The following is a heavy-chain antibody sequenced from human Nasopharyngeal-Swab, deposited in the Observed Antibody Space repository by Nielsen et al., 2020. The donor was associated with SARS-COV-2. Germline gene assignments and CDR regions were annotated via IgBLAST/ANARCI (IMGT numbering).Heavy chain of an antibody. Sequence: SETLSLTCVVSGGSISSADYSWNWIRQSPGRGLEWIGHIYHSGSTSYNPSLKSRVTISVDRSKSHFSLKMTSVTAADTAVYFCARGKDFGEYYFDYWGQGTLVTVSS. J-gene: IGHJ4*02. D-gene: IGHD3-10*01. CDR2: IYHSGST. CDR3: ARGKDFGEYYFDY. CDR1: GGSISSADYS. V-gene: IGHV4-30-2*06.